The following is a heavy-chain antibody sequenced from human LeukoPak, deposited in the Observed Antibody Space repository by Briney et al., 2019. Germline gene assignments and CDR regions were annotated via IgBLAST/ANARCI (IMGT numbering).Heavy chain of an antibody. Sequence: ASVKVSCKASGYTFTGYYMHWVRQAPGQGLEWMGWINPNSGGTNYAQKFQGWVTMTRDTSISTAYMELSRLRSDDTAVYYCARVRAAADDAFDIWGQGTMVTVSS. V-gene: IGHV1-2*04. CDR2: INPNSGGT. J-gene: IGHJ3*02. D-gene: IGHD6-13*01. CDR1: GYTFTGYY. CDR3: ARVRAAADDAFDI.